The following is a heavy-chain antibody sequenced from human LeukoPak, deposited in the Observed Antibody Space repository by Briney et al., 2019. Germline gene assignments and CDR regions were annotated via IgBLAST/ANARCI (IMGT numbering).Heavy chain of an antibody. CDR3: AGCAVAAAGDY. V-gene: IGHV3-7*01. D-gene: IGHD6-13*01. Sequence: GGSLRLSCAASGLTFSSYWMSWVRQAPGKGPEWVANIKPDGSGKYYVDSVKGRFTISRDNAENSLFLHMNSLRAEDTAVYYCAGCAVAAAGDYWGRGTLVTVSS. CDR1: GLTFSSYW. J-gene: IGHJ4*02. CDR2: IKPDGSGK.